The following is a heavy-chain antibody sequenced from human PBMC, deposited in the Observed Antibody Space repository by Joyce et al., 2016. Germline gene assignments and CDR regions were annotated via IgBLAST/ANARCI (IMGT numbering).Heavy chain of an antibody. V-gene: IGHV3-48*02. D-gene: IGHD6-19*01. J-gene: IGHJ4*02. Sequence: EVQLVESGGGLVQPGGSLRLSCAASGFTFSTYAMNWVRQAPGKGLEWVSYISSSSDTIYYADSVKGRFTISRDNAKNSRYLHMNSLRDEDTAVYYCARDLWLVPVSSYYFDYWGQGTLVTVSS. CDR2: ISSSSDTI. CDR3: ARDLWLVPVSSYYFDY. CDR1: GFTFSTYA.